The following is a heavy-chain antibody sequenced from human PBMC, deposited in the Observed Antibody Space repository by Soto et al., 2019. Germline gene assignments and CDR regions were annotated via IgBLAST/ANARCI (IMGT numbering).Heavy chain of an antibody. CDR2: ISGSGGTT. Sequence: EVQLLESGGGLVQPGGSLRLSCAASGFTFSSYAMTWVRQAPGKGLEWVSAISGSGGTTYHADSVKGRFTISRDNSKNTLYLRMNSLRAEDAAVYYCAKPPYSSSSYYYYGMDVWGQGTTVTVSS. CDR3: AKPPYSSSSYYYYGMDV. D-gene: IGHD6-6*01. CDR1: GFTFSSYA. J-gene: IGHJ6*02. V-gene: IGHV3-23*01.